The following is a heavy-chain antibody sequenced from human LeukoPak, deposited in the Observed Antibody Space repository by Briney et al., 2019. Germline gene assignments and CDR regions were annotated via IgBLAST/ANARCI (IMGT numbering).Heavy chain of an antibody. Sequence: SETLSLTCTVSGGSISSYYWSWIRQPPGKGLEWIGYVYYSGTTNYSPSLKSRVTISVDTSKNQFSLTLSSVTAADTAVYYCARGIAAVNWFDPWGQGTLVTVSS. CDR1: GGSISSYY. D-gene: IGHD6-13*01. CDR2: VYYSGTT. CDR3: ARGIAAVNWFDP. J-gene: IGHJ5*02. V-gene: IGHV4-59*08.